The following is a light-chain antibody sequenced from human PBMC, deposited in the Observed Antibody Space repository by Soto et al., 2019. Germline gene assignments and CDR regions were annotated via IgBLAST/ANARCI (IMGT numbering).Light chain of an antibody. Sequence: EVVMRQSPATLSVSPGEGATLSCRASQGIGDTLAWYQQKPGQPPRLLIHGASSRASGIPDRFSGSGSGTDFTLTISRLQPEDFAVYYCQQYASTRWTFGQGTKVDIK. CDR3: QQYASTRWT. CDR1: QGIGDT. J-gene: IGKJ1*01. V-gene: IGKV3-20*01. CDR2: GAS.